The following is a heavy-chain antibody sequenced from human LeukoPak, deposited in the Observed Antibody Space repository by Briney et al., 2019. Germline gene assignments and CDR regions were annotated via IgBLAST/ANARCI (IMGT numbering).Heavy chain of an antibody. Sequence: GGSLRLSCAASGFTFSSYSMNWVRQAPGKGLEWVSSISSSSSYIYYADSVKGRFTISRDDAKNSLYLQMNSLRAEDTAVYYCARDGAWAIFGVVSRNDAFDIWGQGTMVTVSS. J-gene: IGHJ3*02. D-gene: IGHD3-3*01. CDR3: ARDGAWAIFGVVSRNDAFDI. CDR2: ISSSSSYI. V-gene: IGHV3-21*01. CDR1: GFTFSSYS.